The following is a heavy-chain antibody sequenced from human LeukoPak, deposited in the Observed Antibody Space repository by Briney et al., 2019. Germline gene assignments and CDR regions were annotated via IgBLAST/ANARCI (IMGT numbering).Heavy chain of an antibody. D-gene: IGHD6-25*01. CDR3: ARGEARWTATAVLFDY. CDR1: GYTFTSYD. J-gene: IGHJ4*02. Sequence: ASVKVSCKASGYTFTSYDINWVRQATGQGLEWMGWMNPNSGNTGYAQKFQGRVTMTRNTSISTAYMELSSLRSEDTAVYYCARGEARWTATAVLFDYWGQGTLVTVSS. CDR2: MNPNSGNT. V-gene: IGHV1-8*01.